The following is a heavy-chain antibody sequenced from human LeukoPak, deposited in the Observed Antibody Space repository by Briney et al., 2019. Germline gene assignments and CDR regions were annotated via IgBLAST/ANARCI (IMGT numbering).Heavy chain of an antibody. V-gene: IGHV4-34*01. CDR2: INHSGST. Sequence: SETLSLTCAVYGGPFSGYYWSWIRQPPGKGLEWIGEINHSGSTNYNPSLKSRVTISVDTSKNQFSLKLSSVTAADTAVYYCARGQGYYYDSSGYEEPVFDYWGQGTLVTVSS. CDR1: GGPFSGYY. J-gene: IGHJ4*02. D-gene: IGHD3-22*01. CDR3: ARGQGYYYDSSGYEEPVFDY.